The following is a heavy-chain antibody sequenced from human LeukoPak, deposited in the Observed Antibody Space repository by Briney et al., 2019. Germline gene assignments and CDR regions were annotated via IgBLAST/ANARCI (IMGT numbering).Heavy chain of an antibody. CDR2: VDHTGST. CDR1: DDSITMYY. Sequence: SETPSLTCTVSDDSITMYYSSWSPETPGEGLEWIGYVDHTGSTKFNPSLNGRVSISSDTSKIFFSLRLRSVTAADTAVYFCARGRVSSSTWYSTYYYFFYMDFWGKGTTVTVSS. V-gene: IGHV4-59*01. D-gene: IGHD4-11*01. CDR3: ARGRVSSSTWYSTYYYFFYMDF. J-gene: IGHJ6*03.